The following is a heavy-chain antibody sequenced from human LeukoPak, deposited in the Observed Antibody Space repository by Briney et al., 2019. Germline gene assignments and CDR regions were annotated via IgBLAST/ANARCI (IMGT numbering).Heavy chain of an antibody. CDR1: GFTFSSYG. CDR2: IWYDGSNK. J-gene: IGHJ6*02. CDR3: ARRSGYGDYNYYYYGMDV. Sequence: GRSLRLSCAASGFTFSSYGMHWVRQAPGKGLEWVAVIWYDGSNKYYADSVKGRFTISRDNSKNTLYLQMNSLRAEDTAVYYCARRSGYGDYNYYYYGMDVWGQGTTVTVSS. V-gene: IGHV3-33*01. D-gene: IGHD4-17*01.